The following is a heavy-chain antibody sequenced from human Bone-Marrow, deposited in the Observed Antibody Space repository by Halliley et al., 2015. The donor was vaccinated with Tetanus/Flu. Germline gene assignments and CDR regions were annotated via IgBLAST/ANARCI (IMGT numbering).Heavy chain of an antibody. Sequence: TLSLTCTVSGGSMSGYYWSWVRQPPGKGLEWIGSLYYSGSTYYNPSLKSRVSISVDTSKNHLSLNLNSVTAADTAVYYCARHYRHWLFDYWGQGTLVTVSS. J-gene: IGHJ4*02. CDR3: ARHYRHWLFDY. CDR1: GGSMSGYY. D-gene: IGHD3-16*02. V-gene: IGHV4-59*05. CDR2: LYYSGST.